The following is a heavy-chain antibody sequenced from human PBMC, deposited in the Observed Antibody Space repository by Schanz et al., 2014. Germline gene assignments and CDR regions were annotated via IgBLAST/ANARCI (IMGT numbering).Heavy chain of an antibody. J-gene: IGHJ4*02. V-gene: IGHV3-15*01. D-gene: IGHD3-10*01. CDR3: VVWFGGVRNS. CDR1: GFTFSNAW. Sequence: EVQLVESGGGLVKPGGSLRLSCAASGFTFSNAWMSWVRQAPGKGLEWVGRIKSKSDGGTTDHAAPVKGRFTISRDDSKNSLYLQMTSLKTEETAVYYCVVWFGGVRNSWGQGTLVTVSS. CDR2: IKSKSDGGTT.